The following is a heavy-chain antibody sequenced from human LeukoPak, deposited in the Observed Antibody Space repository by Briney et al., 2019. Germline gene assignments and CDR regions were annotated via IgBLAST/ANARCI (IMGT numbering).Heavy chain of an antibody. D-gene: IGHD6-13*01. CDR2: ISYDGSNK. CDR3: AKDDSSSWYSAFDI. J-gene: IGHJ3*02. CDR1: GFTFSSYG. V-gene: IGHV3-30*18. Sequence: PGGSLRLSCAASGFTFSSYGMHWVRQAPGKGLEWVAVISYDGSNKYYADSVKGRFTISRDNSKNTLYLQMNSLRAEDTAVYYCAKDDSSSWYSAFDIWGQGTMVTVSS.